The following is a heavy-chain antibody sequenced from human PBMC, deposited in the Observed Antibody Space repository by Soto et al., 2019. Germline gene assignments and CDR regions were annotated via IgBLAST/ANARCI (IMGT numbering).Heavy chain of an antibody. CDR3: ATGLPDGSGWQNFDY. D-gene: IGHD6-19*01. CDR1: GYTLTELS. J-gene: IGHJ4*02. CDR2: FDPEDGET. Sequence: ASVKVSCKVSGYTLTELSMHWVRQAPGKGLEWMGGFDPEDGETIYAQKFQGRVTMTEDTSTDTAYMELSSLRSEDTAVYYCATGLPDGSGWQNFDYWGQGTLVTVSS. V-gene: IGHV1-24*01.